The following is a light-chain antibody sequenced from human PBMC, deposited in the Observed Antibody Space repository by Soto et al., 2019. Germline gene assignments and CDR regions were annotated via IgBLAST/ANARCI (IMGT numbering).Light chain of an antibody. CDR3: QQYGSSPGT. V-gene: IGKV3-20*01. Sequence: EIVLTQSPGTLSLSPGERATLSCRASQSVSSSYLAWYQQKPGQAPRLLIYGASSRATGIPDRFSGSGSGTDFTLTISRLEPEDFPLYYCQQYGSSPGTFGQGTKVEIK. CDR1: QSVSSSY. CDR2: GAS. J-gene: IGKJ1*01.